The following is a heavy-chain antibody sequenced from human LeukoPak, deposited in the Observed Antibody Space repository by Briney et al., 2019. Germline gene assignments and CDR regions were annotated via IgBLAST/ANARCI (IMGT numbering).Heavy chain of an antibody. CDR1: GFTFSSYA. Sequence: GGSLRLSCAASGFTFSSYAMSWVRQAPGKRLEWVSAISGSGGSTYYADSVKGRFTISRDNSKNPLYLQMNSLRAEDTAVYYCATGDSSGYFNIYWGQGTLVTVSS. CDR2: ISGSGGST. CDR3: ATGDSSGYFNIY. J-gene: IGHJ4*02. V-gene: IGHV3-23*01. D-gene: IGHD3-22*01.